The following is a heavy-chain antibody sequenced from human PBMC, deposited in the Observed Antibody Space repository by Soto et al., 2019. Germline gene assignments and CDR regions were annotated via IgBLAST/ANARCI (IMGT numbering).Heavy chain of an antibody. CDR1: GFTFSSYW. CDR2: INSDGSST. CDR3: ARVPTGTTWGYYYYGMDV. J-gene: IGHJ6*02. D-gene: IGHD1-1*01. V-gene: IGHV3-74*01. Sequence: EVQLVESGGGLVQPGGSLRLSCAASGFTFSSYWMHWVRQAPGKGLVWVSRINSDGSSTSYADSVKGRFTISRDNAKNTLYLQMNSLRAEDTAVYYCARVPTGTTWGYYYYGMDVWGQGTTVTVSS.